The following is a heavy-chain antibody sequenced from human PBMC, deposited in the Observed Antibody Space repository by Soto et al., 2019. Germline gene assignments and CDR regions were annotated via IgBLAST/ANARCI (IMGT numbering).Heavy chain of an antibody. CDR3: AIVVYNFWSRYHYSGVDV. CDR1: GGTFSSYA. J-gene: IGHJ6*02. Sequence: QVRLVQSGAEVKKPGSSVKVSCEASGGTFSSYAVTWVRQAPGQGLEWMGGIIPIVTTPNYAQKFQGRLTISADKSTSTSYMELSSLRSEDTGVYYFAIVVYNFWSRYHYSGVDVWCQGTRVIVSS. CDR2: IIPIVTTP. V-gene: IGHV1-69*06. D-gene: IGHD3-3*01.